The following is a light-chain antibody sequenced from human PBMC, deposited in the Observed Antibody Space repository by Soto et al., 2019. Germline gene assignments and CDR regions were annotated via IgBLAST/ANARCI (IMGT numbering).Light chain of an antibody. CDR1: QSISSW. CDR3: QQFNNYTIT. Sequence: DIQMTQSPSTLSAAVGDRVSITCRASQSISSWLAWYQQKTGKAPKLLIYDASSLESGVPSRFSGSGCGTEFNLTISSLQTDDFATYYCQQFNNYTITFGQGTRLEIK. CDR2: DAS. J-gene: IGKJ5*01. V-gene: IGKV1-5*01.